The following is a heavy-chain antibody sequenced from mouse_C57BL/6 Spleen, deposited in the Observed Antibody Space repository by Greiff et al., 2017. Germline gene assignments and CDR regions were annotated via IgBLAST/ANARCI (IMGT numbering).Heavy chain of an antibody. CDR3: TRYDYGCSSDAKDF. CDR1: GYTFTDYD. V-gene: IGHV1-15*01. CDR2: IDPETGGT. D-gene: IGHD1-1*01. J-gene: IGHJ4*01. Sequence: VKLQQSGAELVRPGASVTLSCTASGYTFTDYDMHWVKQTPVHGLEWIGAIDPETGGTAYTQKFKGKAILTADKSSSTAYMELRSLTSEDAAVYDCTRYDYGCSSDAKDFWGQGTSVTVST.